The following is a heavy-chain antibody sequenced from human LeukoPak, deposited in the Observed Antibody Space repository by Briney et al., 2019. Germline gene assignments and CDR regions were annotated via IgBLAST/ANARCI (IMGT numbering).Heavy chain of an antibody. V-gene: IGHV1-2*02. CDR1: GYTFTGYY. Sequence: ASVKVSCKASGYTFTGYYMHWVRQAPGQGLEWMGWINPNSGGTNYAQKFQGRVTMTRDTSISTAYMELSRLRSDDTAVYYCARDLNSSGWYGYSDYWGQGTLVTVSS. CDR3: ARDLNSSGWYGYSDY. D-gene: IGHD6-19*01. J-gene: IGHJ4*02. CDR2: INPNSGGT.